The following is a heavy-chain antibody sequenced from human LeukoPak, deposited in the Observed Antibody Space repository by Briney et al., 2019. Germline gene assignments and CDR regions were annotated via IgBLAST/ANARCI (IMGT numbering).Heavy chain of an antibody. CDR1: VFSVSSNF. V-gene: IGHV3-53*01. CDR2: MYSICST. CDR3: VRDSDTFGFDH. Sequence: GGPLRLSCVTSVFSVSSNFIICVRQAPGKGLEWVSIMYSICSTYYTDSVKGRFTISRDNSKSTVYLQMDSLRAEDTAGYYCVRDSDTFGFDHWGQGTLVTVSS. D-gene: IGHD5-18*01. J-gene: IGHJ4*02.